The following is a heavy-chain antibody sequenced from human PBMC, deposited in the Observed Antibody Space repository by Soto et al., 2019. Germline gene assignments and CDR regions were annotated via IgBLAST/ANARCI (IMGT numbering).Heavy chain of an antibody. D-gene: IGHD2-15*01. CDR2: IQSGGTT. CDR3: ARDDVLCDGGGCYGIRLDV. J-gene: IGHJ6*04. V-gene: IGHV3-66*01. CDR1: GFTVSSKY. Sequence: EVQLVESGGGLVQPGGSLRLSCAASGFTVSSKYMTWVRQAPGKGLEWVSLIQSGGTTYYADSVQGRFTISRDTSENTLHLQMDSLRVEDTAVYYCARDDVLCDGGGCYGIRLDVWGKGTAVTVSS.